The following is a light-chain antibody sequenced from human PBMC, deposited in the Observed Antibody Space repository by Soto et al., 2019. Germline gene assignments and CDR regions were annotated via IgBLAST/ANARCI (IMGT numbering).Light chain of an antibody. CDR2: DVS. CDR1: SGDVGAYNY. CDR3: RSYTSTSTRI. J-gene: IGLJ1*01. Sequence: QSVLTQPASVSGSPGQSITISCTGTSGDVGAYNYVSWYQQHPGKAPKLMIYDVSNRPSGVSNRFSGSKSGNTASPTISGLQPQDEADYYCRSYTSTSTRIFGTGTKLTVL. V-gene: IGLV2-14*01.